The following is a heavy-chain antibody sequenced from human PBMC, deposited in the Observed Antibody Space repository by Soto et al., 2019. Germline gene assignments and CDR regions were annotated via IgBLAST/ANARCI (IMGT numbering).Heavy chain of an antibody. CDR1: GFTFTSSS. Sequence: GASVKVSCKASGFTFTSSSVQWVRQARGQRLEWIGWIVVGSGNTNYAQKFQERVTITRDMSTSTAYMELSSLRSEDTAVYYCAAGLRYFDWSREEQNAFDIWGQGTMVTVSS. D-gene: IGHD3-9*01. CDR2: IVVGSGNT. J-gene: IGHJ3*02. CDR3: AAGLRYFDWSREEQNAFDI. V-gene: IGHV1-58*01.